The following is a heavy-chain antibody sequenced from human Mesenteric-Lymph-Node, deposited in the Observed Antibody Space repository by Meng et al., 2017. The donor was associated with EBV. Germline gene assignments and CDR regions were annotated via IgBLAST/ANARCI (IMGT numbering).Heavy chain of an antibody. D-gene: IGHD6-13*01. V-gene: IGHV1-69-2*01. J-gene: IGHJ5*02. CDR1: GYTFGDYH. Sequence: EVQLVQSGAEVKKPGATVKISCKVSGYTFGDYHIHWVQQAPGKGLEWMGLVDPEDGETIYAEKFQGRVTITADTSADTAYMELNSVRSEDTAVYYCAMTWRSRLNWFDPWGQGTLVTVSS. CDR2: VDPEDGET. CDR3: AMTWRSRLNWFDP.